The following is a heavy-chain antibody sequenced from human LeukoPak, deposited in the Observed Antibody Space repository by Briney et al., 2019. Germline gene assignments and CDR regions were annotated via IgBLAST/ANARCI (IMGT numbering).Heavy chain of an antibody. Sequence: SETLSLTCAVYGGSFSGYYWSWIRQPPGKGLEWIGEINHSGSTNYNPSLTSRVTISVDTSKNQFSLKLSSVTAADTAVYYCARDRGYCSGGSCYRRVYYYMDVWGKGTTVTVSS. CDR1: GGSFSGYY. V-gene: IGHV4-34*01. D-gene: IGHD2-15*01. J-gene: IGHJ6*03. CDR2: INHSGST. CDR3: ARDRGYCSGGSCYRRVYYYMDV.